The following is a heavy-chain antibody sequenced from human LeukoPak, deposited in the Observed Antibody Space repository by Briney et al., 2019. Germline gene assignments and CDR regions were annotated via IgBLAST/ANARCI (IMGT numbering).Heavy chain of an antibody. V-gene: IGHV4-61*01. CDR1: GGSVSSGSYY. Sequence: SETLSLTCTVSGGSVSSGSYYWSWIRQPPGKGLEWTGYIYYSGSTNYNPSLKSRVTISVDTSKNQFSLKLSSVTAADTAVYYCARADYSNYGDAFDIWGQGTMVTVSS. CDR2: IYYSGST. D-gene: IGHD4-11*01. J-gene: IGHJ3*02. CDR3: ARADYSNYGDAFDI.